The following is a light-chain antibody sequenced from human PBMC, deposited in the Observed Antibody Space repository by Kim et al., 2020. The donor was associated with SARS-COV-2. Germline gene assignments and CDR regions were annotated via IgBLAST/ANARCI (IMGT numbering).Light chain of an antibody. CDR1: SLRSYY. V-gene: IGLV3-19*01. J-gene: IGLJ2*01. CDR3: KSRDSSGNPL. Sequence: SSELTQDPAVSVALGQTVRITCQGDSLRSYYASWYQQKPGQAPVLVIYGKNNRPSGIPDRFSGSSSGNTASLTITGAQAEDEADYYCKSRDSSGNPLFGG. CDR2: GKN.